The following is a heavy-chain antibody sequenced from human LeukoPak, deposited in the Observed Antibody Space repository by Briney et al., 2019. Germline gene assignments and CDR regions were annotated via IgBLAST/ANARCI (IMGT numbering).Heavy chain of an antibody. J-gene: IGHJ4*02. Sequence: ASVKVSCKASGYTFTDYYIHWVRQAPGQGLEWMGWINPNSGGTNYAQNFQGRVTMTRDTSISTAYMEVSRLRSDDTAVYYCAREMDSYSSGWYPDYWGQGTLVTVS. CDR2: INPNSGGT. V-gene: IGHV1-2*02. D-gene: IGHD6-19*01. CDR1: GYTFTDYY. CDR3: AREMDSYSSGWYPDY.